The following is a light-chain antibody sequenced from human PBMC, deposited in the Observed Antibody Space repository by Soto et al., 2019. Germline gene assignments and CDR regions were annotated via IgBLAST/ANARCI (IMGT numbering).Light chain of an antibody. CDR1: SSDVGGYDY. CDR2: EVT. CDR3: SSHTSGSTRV. Sequence: QSALTQPASVSGSPGQSIAISCTGTSSDVGGYDYVSWYQQQPDKAPKLMIYEVTQRPSGVSNRFSGSKSGNTASLTISGLQAEDEADYYCSSHTSGSTRVFGTGTKFTVL. J-gene: IGLJ1*01. V-gene: IGLV2-14*01.